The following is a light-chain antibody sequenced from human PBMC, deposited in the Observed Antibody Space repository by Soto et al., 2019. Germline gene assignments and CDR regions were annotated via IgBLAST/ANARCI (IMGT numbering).Light chain of an antibody. V-gene: IGLV2-14*01. CDR2: DVT. CDR1: SSDVGGYNS. Sequence: QSVLTQPASVSGSPGQSITISCTVTSSDVGGYNSVSWYRQDPGKAPKLMIYDVTNRPSGVSNRFSGSKSGNTASLTISGLQAEDEADYYFSSFTSSITYVFGTGTKVTVL. CDR3: SSFTSSITYV. J-gene: IGLJ1*01.